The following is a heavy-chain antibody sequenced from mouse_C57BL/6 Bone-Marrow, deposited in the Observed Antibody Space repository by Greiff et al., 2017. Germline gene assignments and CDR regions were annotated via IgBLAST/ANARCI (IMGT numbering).Heavy chain of an antibody. CDR1: GYTFTSYW. CDR3: ARREGGYFDY. Sequence: VQLQQSGAELVMPGASVKLSCKASGYTFTSYWMHWVKQRPGQGLEWIGEIDPSDSYTNYNQKFKGKSTLTVDKSSSTAYMQLSSLTSEDSAVYYCARREGGYFDYWGQGTTLTVSS. J-gene: IGHJ2*01. CDR2: IDPSDSYT. D-gene: IGHD1-1*02. V-gene: IGHV1-69*01.